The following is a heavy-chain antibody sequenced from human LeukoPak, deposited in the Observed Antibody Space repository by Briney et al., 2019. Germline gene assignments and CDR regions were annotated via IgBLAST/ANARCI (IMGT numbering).Heavy chain of an antibody. J-gene: IGHJ4*02. CDR1: GGSFSGYY. CDR2: INHSGST. D-gene: IGHD4-23*01. Sequence: SETLSLTCAVYGGSFSGYYWSWIRQPPGKGLEWIGEINHSGSTNYNPSLKSRVTISVDTSKNQFSLKLSSVTAADTAVYYCARGVTTVARNYFDYWGQGTLVTVSS. V-gene: IGHV4-34*01. CDR3: ARGVTTVARNYFDY.